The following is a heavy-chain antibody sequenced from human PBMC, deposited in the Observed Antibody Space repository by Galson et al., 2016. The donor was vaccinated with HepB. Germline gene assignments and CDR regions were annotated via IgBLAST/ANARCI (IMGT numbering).Heavy chain of an antibody. CDR3: SRGSQDDIEVDGDLEQDY. J-gene: IGHJ4*02. V-gene: IGHV3-33*01. CDR2: IGHDGRNE. CDR1: GFIFSQYG. D-gene: IGHD2-15*01. Sequence: SLRLSCAASGFIFSQYGMHWVRQAPGKGLESVAVIGHDGRNEYYADSVKGRFTISRDNSKNMPYVQMNNLRVEDTAVYYCSRGSQDDIEVDGDLEQDYWGQGTLVTVSS.